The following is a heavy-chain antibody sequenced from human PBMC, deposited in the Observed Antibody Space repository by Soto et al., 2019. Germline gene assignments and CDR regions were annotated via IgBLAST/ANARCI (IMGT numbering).Heavy chain of an antibody. V-gene: IGHV1-69*01. J-gene: IGHJ4*02. D-gene: IGHD1-26*01. Sequence: QVQLVQSGAEVKKPGSSVKVSCKASGGTFSSYAISWVRQAPGQGLEWMGGIIPIFGTANYGQKFQGRVTITADEYTSTAYMELSSLRSEDTAVYYCAGSVGWELLRFRVGYFDYWGQGTLVTVSS. CDR3: AGSVGWELLRFRVGYFDY. CDR1: GGTFSSYA. CDR2: IIPIFGTA.